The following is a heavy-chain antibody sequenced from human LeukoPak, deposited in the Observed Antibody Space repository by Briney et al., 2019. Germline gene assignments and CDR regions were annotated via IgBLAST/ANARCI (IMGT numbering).Heavy chain of an antibody. CDR1: GGSISSYY. CDR3: AREGYDYPLYGMDV. CDR2: IYYSGST. J-gene: IGHJ6*02. V-gene: IGHV4-59*01. Sequence: PSETLSLTCTVSGGSISSYYWSWIRQPPGKGLEWIGYIYYSGSTNYNPSLKSRVTISVDTSKNQFSLKLSSVTAADTAVYYCAREGYDYPLYGMDVWGQGTTVTVSS. D-gene: IGHD5-12*01.